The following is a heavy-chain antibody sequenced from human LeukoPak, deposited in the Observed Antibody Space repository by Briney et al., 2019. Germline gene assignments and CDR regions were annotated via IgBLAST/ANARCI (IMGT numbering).Heavy chain of an antibody. CDR2: ISAYNGNT. CDR3: ARAGPPDYYDSSGYSNWFDP. J-gene: IGHJ5*02. D-gene: IGHD3-22*01. Sequence: GASVKVSCKASGYTFTSCGISWVRQAPGQGLEWMGWISAYNGNTNYAQKLQGRVTMTTDTSTSTAYMELRSLRSDDTAVYYCARAGPPDYYDSSGYSNWFDPWGQGTLVTVSS. V-gene: IGHV1-18*01. CDR1: GYTFTSCG.